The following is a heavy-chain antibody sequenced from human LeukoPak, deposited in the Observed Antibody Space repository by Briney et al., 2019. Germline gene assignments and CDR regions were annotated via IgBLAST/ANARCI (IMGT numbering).Heavy chain of an antibody. CDR1: GFTFSSYW. D-gene: IGHD3-3*01. Sequence: GGSLRLSCAASGFTFSSYWMSWVRQAPGKGLEWVANIKQDGSEKYYVDSVKGRFTISRDNAKNSLYLQMNSLRAEDTAVYYCASGYDFWSGYFGLDYWSQGTLVTVSS. J-gene: IGHJ4*02. CDR3: ASGYDFWSGYFGLDY. CDR2: IKQDGSEK. V-gene: IGHV3-7*01.